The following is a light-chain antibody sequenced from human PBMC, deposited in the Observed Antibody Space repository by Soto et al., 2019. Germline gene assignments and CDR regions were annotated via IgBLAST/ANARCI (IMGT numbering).Light chain of an antibody. CDR2: KVS. CDR3: MQGTHWPPYT. Sequence: VVMTQSPLSLPVTLGPPASISCRSSQSLVHSDGKTYLNWFQQRPDQSPRRLIYKVSNRGSGVPERFSGSGSGTDFTLKIRRVEAAYVGVYYGMQGTHWPPYTFGQGTKLEIK. CDR1: QSLVHSDGKTY. J-gene: IGKJ2*01. V-gene: IGKV2-30*02.